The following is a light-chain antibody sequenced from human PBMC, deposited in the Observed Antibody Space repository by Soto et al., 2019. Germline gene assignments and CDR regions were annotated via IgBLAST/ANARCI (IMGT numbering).Light chain of an antibody. CDR2: AAS. V-gene: IGKV1-39*01. CDR3: QQSHISPLT. J-gene: IGKJ4*01. CDR1: QSISSN. Sequence: DIQMTQSPSSLSASVGDRVTITCRASQSISSNLNWHRQRPGKAPQLLIYAASSLQSGVPSRFSGSGSGTDFTLTISSLQPEDFATYFCQQSHISPLTFGGGTKVEIK.